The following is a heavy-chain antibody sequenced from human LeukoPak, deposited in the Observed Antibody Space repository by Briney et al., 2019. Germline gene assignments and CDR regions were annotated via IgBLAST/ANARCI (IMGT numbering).Heavy chain of an antibody. CDR2: IYYSGSN. V-gene: IGHV4-59*08. J-gene: IGHJ4*02. Sequence: SETLSLTCTVSAGSISSYYWSWIRQPPGKGLEWIRFIYYSGSNNYNTFLKNRVTISVDTSKTQFFLKLSSVAAAAPAVYYWARHHVVYDSLTGYYPRGFDYWGQGTLVTVSS. CDR3: ARHHVVYDSLTGYYPRGFDY. D-gene: IGHD3-9*01. CDR1: AGSISSYY.